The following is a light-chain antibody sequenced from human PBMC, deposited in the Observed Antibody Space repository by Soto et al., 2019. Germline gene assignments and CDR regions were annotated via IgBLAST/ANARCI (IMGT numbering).Light chain of an antibody. CDR3: QSYDSSLSGLV. J-gene: IGLJ1*01. CDR2: GNS. CDR1: TSNIGAGYD. Sequence: QSVLTQPPSVSGAPGQRVTISCTRITSNIGAGYDVNWYQQLPGTAPKLLIYGNSNRPSGVPDRFSGSKSGTSASLAITGLQAEDEADYYCQSYDSSLSGLVFGTGTKVTVL. V-gene: IGLV1-40*01.